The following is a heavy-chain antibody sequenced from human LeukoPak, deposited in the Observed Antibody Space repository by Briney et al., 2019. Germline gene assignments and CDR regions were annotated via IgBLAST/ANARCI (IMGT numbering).Heavy chain of an antibody. V-gene: IGHV3-30*18. CDR2: ISYDGRNK. Sequence: GGSLRLSCVASGFTFSSYGMHWVRQAPGKGLEWVAVISYDGRNKYYGDSVKGRFTISRDNSKNTLHLQMNSLRAEDTAVYYCAKDWSNFDTMRYYYYYMDVWGKGTTVTISS. CDR1: GFTFSSYG. CDR3: AKDWSNFDTMRYYYYYMDV. J-gene: IGHJ6*03. D-gene: IGHD3-22*01.